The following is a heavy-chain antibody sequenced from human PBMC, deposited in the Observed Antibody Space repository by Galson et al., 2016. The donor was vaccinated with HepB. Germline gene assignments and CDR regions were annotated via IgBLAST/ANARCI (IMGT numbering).Heavy chain of an antibody. Sequence: SLRLSCAASGFTFSNYAMRWVRQAPGKGLEWVSSISGSGDITYDADAVRGRFTISRDNSRNTLSLQMDSLRAEDSAIYYCAKGNIVQVPAAPYAWGQGALVTVSS. CDR3: AKGNIVQVPAAPYA. V-gene: IGHV3-23*01. J-gene: IGHJ5*02. CDR1: GFTFSNYA. D-gene: IGHD2-2*01. CDR2: ISGSGDIT.